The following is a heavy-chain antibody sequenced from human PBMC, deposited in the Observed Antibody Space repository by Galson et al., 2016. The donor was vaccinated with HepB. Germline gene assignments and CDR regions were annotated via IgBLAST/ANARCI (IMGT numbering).Heavy chain of an antibody. J-gene: IGHJ4*02. V-gene: IGHV4-4*02. D-gene: IGHD7-27*01. Sequence: ETLSLPCAVSGGSISSGNWWSWVRQPPGKGLEWIGEIHHSGNTNYNSSLKSRITISVDKSKRQFSLRLRSVTAADTAVYYCATSGGPTWGSFDYWGQGTLVTVSS. CDR2: IHHSGNT. CDR3: ATSGGPTWGSFDY. CDR1: GGSISSGNW.